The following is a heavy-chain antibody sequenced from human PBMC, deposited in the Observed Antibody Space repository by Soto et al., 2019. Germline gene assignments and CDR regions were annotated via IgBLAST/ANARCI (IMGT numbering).Heavy chain of an antibody. CDR1: GLTFHRHG. Sequence: GGSLRLSCAASGLTFHRHGMHWVRQAPGKGLEWVAVISFDGLNKYYADSVKGRFTISRDNAKNSLYLEMNSLRAEDTAVYYCARESEDLTSNFDYWGQGTLVTVSS. CDR2: ISFDGLNK. V-gene: IGHV3-30*03. J-gene: IGHJ4*02. CDR3: ARESEDLTSNFDY.